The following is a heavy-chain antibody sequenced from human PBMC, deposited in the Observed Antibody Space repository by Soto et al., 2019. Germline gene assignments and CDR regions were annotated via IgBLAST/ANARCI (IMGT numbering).Heavy chain of an antibody. D-gene: IGHD6-13*01. V-gene: IGHV3-30*18. CDR3: AKSIAAASLGMDV. CDR2: ISCDGSNK. Sequence: PGGSLRLSCAASAFTFSSYGMHWVRHAPGKGLEWVAAISCDGSNKYYADSVKGRFTISRDNSKNTLYLQMNSLRAEDTAVYYCAKSIAAASLGMDVWGQGTRGTVSS. CDR1: AFTFSSYG. J-gene: IGHJ6*02.